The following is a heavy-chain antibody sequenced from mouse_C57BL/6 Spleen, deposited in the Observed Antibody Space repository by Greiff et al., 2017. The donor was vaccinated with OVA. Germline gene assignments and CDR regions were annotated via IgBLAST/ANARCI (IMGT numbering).Heavy chain of an antibody. Sequence: QVQLQQSGAELVKPGASVKMSCKASGYTFTSYWITWVKQRPGQGLEWIGDIYPGTGGTNYNEKFKSKATLTVDTSSSTAYMQLRSLTSEDSAVYYCTSKNYNYIDVWGTGTSVTVSS. CDR1: GYTFTSYW. CDR2: IYPGTGGT. CDR3: TSKNYNYIDV. J-gene: IGHJ1*03. V-gene: IGHV1-55*01. D-gene: IGHD2-1*01.